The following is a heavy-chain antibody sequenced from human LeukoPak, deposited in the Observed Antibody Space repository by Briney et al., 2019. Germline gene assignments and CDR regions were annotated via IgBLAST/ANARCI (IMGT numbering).Heavy chain of an antibody. Sequence: SETLSLTCTVSGGSISSYCWSWVRQPPGKGLEWIGYIYNSGSTNYNPSLKSRVTISVDTSKNQFSLKLSSVTAADTAVYYCAREDRLSHHTVFDYWGQGTLVTVSS. CDR1: GGSISSYC. J-gene: IGHJ4*02. D-gene: IGHD3-16*02. CDR3: AREDRLSHHTVFDY. V-gene: IGHV4-59*01. CDR2: IYNSGST.